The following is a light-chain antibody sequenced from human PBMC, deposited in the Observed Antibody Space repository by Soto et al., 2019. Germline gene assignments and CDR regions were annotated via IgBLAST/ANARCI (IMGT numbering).Light chain of an antibody. V-gene: IGLV3-9*01. CDR1: NIGNKN. J-gene: IGLJ2*01. CDR3: QVWDSGTVV. Sequence: SYELTQPLSVSVALGQTARITCGGNNIGNKNVHWYQQRSGQAPVLVIYRDFNRPSGIPERFSGSNSVNTATLTISRAQAGDEADYYCQVWDSGTVVFGGGTKLTVL. CDR2: RDF.